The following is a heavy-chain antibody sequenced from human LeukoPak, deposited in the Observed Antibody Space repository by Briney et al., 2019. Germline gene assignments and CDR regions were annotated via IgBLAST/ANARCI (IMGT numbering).Heavy chain of an antibody. CDR1: GFNFNDFY. CDR2: ISGSGATL. CDR3: ARAVSDHNSGYGMDV. V-gene: IGHV3-11*04. J-gene: IGHJ6*02. D-gene: IGHD3-10*01. Sequence: GGSLRLSCAASGFNFNDFYMSWIRQAPWKGLEWLSDISGSGATLYYKDSVKGRFTISRDNAKNSLYPQMNSLRGEDTALYYCARAVSDHNSGYGMDVWGQGTTVTVSS.